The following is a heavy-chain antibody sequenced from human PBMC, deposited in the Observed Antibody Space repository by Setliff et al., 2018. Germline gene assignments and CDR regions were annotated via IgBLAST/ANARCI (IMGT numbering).Heavy chain of an antibody. V-gene: IGHV3-7*03. CDR2: INRDGSER. CDR3: AAVGSGYDRY. D-gene: IGHD5-12*01. J-gene: IGHJ4*02. CDR1: GLSFTGNW. Sequence: GGSLRLSCGASGLSFTGNWMSWLRQAPGKGLEWVANINRDGSERNYVDSVKGRFTISRDNARSSLYLQMNSLRVEDTAIYYCAAVGSGYDRYWGQGTLVTVSS.